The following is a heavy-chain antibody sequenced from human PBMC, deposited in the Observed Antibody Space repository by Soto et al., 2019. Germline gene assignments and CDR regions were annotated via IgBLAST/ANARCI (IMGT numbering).Heavy chain of an antibody. CDR3: ARESRLGYRCFDV. V-gene: IGHV4-30-2*01. CDR1: GDSISSGGFS. CDR2: IYHGGST. Sequence: PSETLSLTCGVSGDSISSGGFSWNWLRQPPGKGLEWIGNIYHGGSTYYNPSLQSRVTISVDKSKNQFSLKLSSVTAADTAVYYCARESRLGYRCFDVWGQGTLVTVSS. D-gene: IGHD5-12*01. J-gene: IGHJ4*02.